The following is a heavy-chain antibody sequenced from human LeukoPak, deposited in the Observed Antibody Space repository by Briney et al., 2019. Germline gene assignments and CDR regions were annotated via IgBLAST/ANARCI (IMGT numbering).Heavy chain of an antibody. Sequence: GRSLRLSCAASGFTFSIYGMHWVRQAPGKGLEWVAVISYDGSNKYYADSVKGRFTISRDNSKNTLYLQMNSLRAEDTAVYYCAKAEPGPDYWGQGTLVTVSS. J-gene: IGHJ4*02. CDR1: GFTFSIYG. CDR2: ISYDGSNK. V-gene: IGHV3-30*18. D-gene: IGHD1-1*01. CDR3: AKAEPGPDY.